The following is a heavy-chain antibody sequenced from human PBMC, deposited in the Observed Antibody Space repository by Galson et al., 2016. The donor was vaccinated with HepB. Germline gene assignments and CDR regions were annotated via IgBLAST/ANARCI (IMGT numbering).Heavy chain of an antibody. V-gene: IGHV3-23*01. D-gene: IGHD3-9*01. J-gene: IGHJ4*02. CDR2: ISPRRTT. CDR1: GFVFSNFG. Sequence: SLRLSCAASGFVFSNFGLSWVRQAPGKGLEWVASISPRRTTYYSDSVQGRFTISSDNSNNTLYLQMNGLIAEDTAVYYCAKERLVRRIFDHWGQGTLLTVSS. CDR3: AKERLVRRIFDH.